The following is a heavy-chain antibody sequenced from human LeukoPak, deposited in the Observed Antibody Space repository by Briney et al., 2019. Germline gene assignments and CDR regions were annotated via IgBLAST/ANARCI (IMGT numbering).Heavy chain of an antibody. Sequence: ASVKVSCKASGYTFTGYYMHWVRQAPGQGLEWMGWINPNSGGTNYAQKFQGRVTMTRDTSVSTAYMEPSRLRSDDTAVYYCARELTMVRGDTVDYWGQGTLVTVSS. V-gene: IGHV1-2*02. J-gene: IGHJ4*02. CDR1: GYTFTGYY. D-gene: IGHD3-10*01. CDR2: INPNSGGT. CDR3: ARELTMVRGDTVDY.